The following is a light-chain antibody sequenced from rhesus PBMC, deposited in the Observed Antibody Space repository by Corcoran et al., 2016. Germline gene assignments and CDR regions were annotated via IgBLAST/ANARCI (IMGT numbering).Light chain of an antibody. Sequence: DIHMTQSPSSLSASVGDTVTISCRASQSISSCFAWYQQKPGKAPKVLIFKASSLQTGAPSRVSGSGSGTDFTLTISILQSGDFATYYCPQYTRSPYNFGQGTKVEIE. CDR2: KAS. V-gene: IGKV1-22*01. CDR3: PQYTRSPYN. CDR1: QSISSC. J-gene: IGKJ2*01.